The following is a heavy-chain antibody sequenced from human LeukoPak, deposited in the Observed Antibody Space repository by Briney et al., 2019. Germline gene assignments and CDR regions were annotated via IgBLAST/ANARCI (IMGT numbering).Heavy chain of an antibody. Sequence: SETLSLTCAVSGGSFSGSYWSWIRQPSGKGLEWIGEINDSGSTNYSPSLKSRVTISVDTSKNQFSLELSSVTAADSAVYFCARDAGMTPSNWFDPWGQGILVTVSS. V-gene: IGHV4-34*01. CDR2: INDSGST. CDR1: GGSFSGSY. J-gene: IGHJ5*02. CDR3: ARDAGMTPSNWFDP. D-gene: IGHD1-14*01.